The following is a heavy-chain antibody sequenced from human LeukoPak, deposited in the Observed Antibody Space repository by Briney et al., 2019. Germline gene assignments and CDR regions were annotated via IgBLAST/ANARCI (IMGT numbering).Heavy chain of an antibody. CDR2: MNPNSGNT. Sequence: ASVKVSCKASGYTFTSYDINWVRQATGQGLERMGWMNPNSGNTGYAQKFQGRVTMTRNTSISTAYMELSSLRSEDTAVYYCARARELLNHMDVWGKGTTVTVSS. CDR1: GYTFTSYD. CDR3: ARARELLNHMDV. D-gene: IGHD1-26*01. V-gene: IGHV1-8*01. J-gene: IGHJ6*03.